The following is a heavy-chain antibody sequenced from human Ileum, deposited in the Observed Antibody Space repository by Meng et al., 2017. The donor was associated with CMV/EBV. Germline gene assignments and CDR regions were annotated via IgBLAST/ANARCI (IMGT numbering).Heavy chain of an antibody. J-gene: IGHJ4*02. Sequence: VKWGPAGAEVKKSGESLMISWKASGSGYTFTHYWIGWVRQMPWKGLEWMGIINPDGSGTRYSPSFQGQVTLSADNSVNTAYLQWTSLRASDSAMYFCVRTSGYFQWGIHFDYWGQGTLVTVSS. CDR1: GYTFTHYW. CDR2: INPDGSGT. V-gene: IGHV5-51*03. D-gene: IGHD2/OR15-2a*01. CDR3: VRTSGYFQWGIHFDY.